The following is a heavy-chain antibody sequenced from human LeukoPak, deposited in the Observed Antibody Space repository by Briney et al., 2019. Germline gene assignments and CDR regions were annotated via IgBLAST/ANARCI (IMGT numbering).Heavy chain of an antibody. CDR2: ISAYNGNT. D-gene: IGHD2-2*02. V-gene: IGHV1-18*01. CDR1: GYTFTSYG. Sequence: GASVKVSCKASGYTFTSYGISWVRQAPGQGLEWMGWISAYNGNTNYAQKLQGRVTMTTDTSTSTAYMELRSLRSDDTAVYYCARDLWVVGVVPAAILGWFDYWGQGTLVTVSS. CDR3: ARDLWVVGVVPAAILGWFDY. J-gene: IGHJ4*02.